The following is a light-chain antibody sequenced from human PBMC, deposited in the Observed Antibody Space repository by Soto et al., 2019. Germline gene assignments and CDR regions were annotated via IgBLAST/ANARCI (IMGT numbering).Light chain of an antibody. J-gene: IGLJ2*01. CDR2: DVS. CDR3: CSYAATYTFVV. Sequence: QSALTQPRSVSGSPGQSVTISCTGISSDVGGYNYVSWYQQHPGKAPKFMIYDVSKRPSGVPDRFSGSKSGNTASLTISGLQADDEADYYCCSYAATYTFVVFGGGTKLTVL. CDR1: SSDVGGYNY. V-gene: IGLV2-11*01.